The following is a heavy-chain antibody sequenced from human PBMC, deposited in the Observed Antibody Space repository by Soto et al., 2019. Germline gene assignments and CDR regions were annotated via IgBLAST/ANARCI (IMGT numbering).Heavy chain of an antibody. D-gene: IGHD3-22*01. J-gene: IGHJ6*02. Sequence: SVKVSCKASGGTFSSYAISWVRQAPGQGLEWMGGIIPIFGTANYAQKFQGRVTITADESTSTAYMELSSLRSEETAVYYCARGRITMIVVVPGYYYYGMDVWGQGTTVTVYS. CDR3: ARGRITMIVVVPGYYYYGMDV. CDR1: GGTFSSYA. CDR2: IIPIFGTA. V-gene: IGHV1-69*13.